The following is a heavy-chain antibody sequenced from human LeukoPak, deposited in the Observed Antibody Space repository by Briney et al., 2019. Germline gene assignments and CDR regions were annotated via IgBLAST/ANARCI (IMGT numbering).Heavy chain of an antibody. Sequence: GGSLRLSCAASGFTFSSYAMPWVRQAPGKGLEWMAVISYDGSNKYYADSVKGRFTISRDNSKNTLYLQMNSLRAEDTAFYYCARDPMITFGGLIAYNWFDPWGQGTLVTVSS. CDR3: ARDPMITFGGLIAYNWFDP. J-gene: IGHJ5*02. V-gene: IGHV3-30-3*01. CDR2: ISYDGSNK. CDR1: GFTFSSYA. D-gene: IGHD3-16*02.